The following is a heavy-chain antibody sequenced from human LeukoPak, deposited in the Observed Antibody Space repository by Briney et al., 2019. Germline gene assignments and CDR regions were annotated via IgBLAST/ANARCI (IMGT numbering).Heavy chain of an antibody. Sequence: SVKVSCKSSGGTFSTYGLSWVRQAPGQGLEWMGGIIPNFGTTHYAQKLQGRVTISADESTSTAYMELSSLRSEDTAVYYCARVLRWTRGREDGMDVWGQGTTVTVSS. J-gene: IGHJ6*02. D-gene: IGHD3-10*01. CDR3: ARVLRWTRGREDGMDV. CDR1: GGTFSTYG. V-gene: IGHV1-69*01. CDR2: IIPNFGTT.